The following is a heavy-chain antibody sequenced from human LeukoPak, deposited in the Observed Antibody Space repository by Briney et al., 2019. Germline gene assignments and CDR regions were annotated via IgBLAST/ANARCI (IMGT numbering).Heavy chain of an antibody. J-gene: IGHJ4*02. V-gene: IGHV3-23*01. CDR3: AKRGSSGWSNFDY. CDR1: GFTFSSYA. CDR2: IIGSGGYT. Sequence: GGSLRLSCAASGFTFSSYAMSWVRQAPGKGLEWVSAIIGSGGYTYYADSVKGRFTISRDNSKNTLYLQMNSLRAEDTAVYYCAKRGSSGWSNFDYWGQGTLVTVSS. D-gene: IGHD6-13*01.